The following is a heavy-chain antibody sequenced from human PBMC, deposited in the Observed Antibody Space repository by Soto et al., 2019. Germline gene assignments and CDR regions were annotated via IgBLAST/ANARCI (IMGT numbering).Heavy chain of an antibody. Sequence: QVRLVESGGGVVQAGRSLRLSCVVYGFNFETYGMHWVRQAPVGGLQWVAFVSYDGSKKLYADSLKGRSTISRDNFRKSIYLELNSLRPEGSAVYFGLTARFQWELDYTTLAVWGQGTAVSVSS. J-gene: IGHJ6*02. CDR2: VSYDGSKK. V-gene: IGHV3-30*03. CDR1: GFNFETYG. CDR3: LTARFQWELDYTTLAV. D-gene: IGHD1-1*01.